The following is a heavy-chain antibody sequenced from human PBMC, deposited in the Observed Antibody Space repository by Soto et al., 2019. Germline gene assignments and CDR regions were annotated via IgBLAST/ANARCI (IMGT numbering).Heavy chain of an antibody. D-gene: IGHD2-15*01. V-gene: IGHV3-48*03. CDR1: GFTFSSYE. J-gene: IGHJ6*02. CDR3: ARLGGYCSGGSCYRAAIYYYYGMDV. CDR2: ISSSGSTI. Sequence: GGSLRLSCAASGFTFSSYEMNWVRQAPGKGLEWVSYISSSGSTIYYADSVKGRFTISRDNAKNSLYLQMNSLRAEGTAVYYCARLGGYCSGGSCYRAAIYYYYGMDVWGQGTTVTVSS.